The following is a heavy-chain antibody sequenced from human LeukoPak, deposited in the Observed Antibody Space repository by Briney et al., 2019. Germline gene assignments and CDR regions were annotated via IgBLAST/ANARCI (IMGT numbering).Heavy chain of an antibody. D-gene: IGHD3-3*01. Sequence: PSETLSLTCTVSGGSINNYYWSWIRQPAGKGLEWIGRIYSGGSTNYNPSLQSRVTISVDTSKNQFSLKLSSVTAADTAVYYCARTFSSGYYNTQYVMDVWGQGTTVTVSS. CDR3: ARTFSSGYYNTQYVMDV. CDR2: IYSGGST. J-gene: IGHJ6*02. CDR1: GGSINNYY. V-gene: IGHV4-4*07.